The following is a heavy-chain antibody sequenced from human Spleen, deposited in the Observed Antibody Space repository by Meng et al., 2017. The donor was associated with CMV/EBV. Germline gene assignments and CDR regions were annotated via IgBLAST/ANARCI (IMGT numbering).Heavy chain of an antibody. CDR1: GDSVSSDTDY. CDR2: IYYSGST. Sequence: SETLSLTCTVSGDSVSSDTDYWSWIRQPPGKGLEWIGYIYYSGSTNYNPSLKSRVTISEDTSQNQFSLNLRSVTVADTAMYYCARGISPNSFDIWGQGTMVTVSS. J-gene: IGHJ3*02. D-gene: IGHD2-8*01. V-gene: IGHV4-61*01. CDR3: ARGISPNSFDI.